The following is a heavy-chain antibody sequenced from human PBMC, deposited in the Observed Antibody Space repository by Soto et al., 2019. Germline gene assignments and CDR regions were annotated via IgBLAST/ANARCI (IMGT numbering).Heavy chain of an antibody. V-gene: IGHV5-51*01. CDR2: IYPGDSDT. Sequence: GESLKISCKGSGYSFTSYWIGWVRQMPGKGLEWMGIIYPGDSDTRYSPSFQGQVTISADKSISTAYLQWSSLKASDTAMYYCARIAAAGTVIAVAGTHNYYFDYWGQGTLVTVSS. CDR3: ARIAAAGTVIAVAGTHNYYFDY. D-gene: IGHD6-13*01. CDR1: GYSFTSYW. J-gene: IGHJ4*02.